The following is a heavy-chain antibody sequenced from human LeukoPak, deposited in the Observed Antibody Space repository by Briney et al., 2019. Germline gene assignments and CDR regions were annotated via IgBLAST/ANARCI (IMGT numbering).Heavy chain of an antibody. J-gene: IGHJ3*01. V-gene: IGHV4-38-2*02. Sequence: SETLSLTCNVSGYSISSGYYWGWIRPPPGKGLEWIGSIYHTGTSNHNPSLKSRVIISIDTSNDQVSLKLSSVTAADTAVYYCARDAGNYHMRGFDVWGPGTLVTVSS. CDR1: GYSISSGYY. D-gene: IGHD5-24*01. CDR3: ARDAGNYHMRGFDV. CDR2: IYHTGTS.